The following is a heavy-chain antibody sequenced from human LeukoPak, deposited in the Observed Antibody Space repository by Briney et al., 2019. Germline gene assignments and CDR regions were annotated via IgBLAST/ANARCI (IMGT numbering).Heavy chain of an antibody. CDR1: GFTFSSYS. J-gene: IGHJ4*02. V-gene: IGHV3-21*01. D-gene: IGHD6-13*01. CDR2: ISSSSSCI. CDR3: ARDLYFSSSWYAFDY. Sequence: PGGSLRLSCAASGFTFSSYSMNWVRQAPGKGLEWVSSISSSSSCIYYADSVKGRFTISRDSAKNSLYLQMNSLRAEDTAVYYCARDLYFSSSWYAFDYWGQGTLVTVSS.